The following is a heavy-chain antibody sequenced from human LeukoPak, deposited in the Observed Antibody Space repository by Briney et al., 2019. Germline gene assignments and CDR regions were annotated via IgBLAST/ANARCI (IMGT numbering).Heavy chain of an antibody. Sequence: SETLSLTCAVYGGSFSGYYWSWIRQPPGKGLEWIGEINHSGSTNYNPSLKSRVTISVDTSKNQFSLKLSSVTAADTAVYYCARLAAAGSRPFDYWGQGTLVTVSS. CDR2: INHSGST. D-gene: IGHD6-13*01. CDR3: ARLAAAGSRPFDY. J-gene: IGHJ4*02. CDR1: GGSFSGYY. V-gene: IGHV4-34*01.